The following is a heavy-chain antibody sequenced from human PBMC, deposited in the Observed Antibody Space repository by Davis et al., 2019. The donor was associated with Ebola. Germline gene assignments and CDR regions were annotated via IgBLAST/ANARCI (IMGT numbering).Heavy chain of an antibody. V-gene: IGHV1-3*01. J-gene: IGHJ6*02. CDR1: GYTFTSYA. CDR2: INAGNGNT. D-gene: IGHD6-13*01. Sequence: ASVKVSCKASGYTFTSYAMHWVHQAPGQRLEWMGWINAGNGNTKYSQKFQGRVTITRDTSASTAYMELSSLRSEDTAVYYCARVGIWSYYYGMDVWGQGTTVTVSS. CDR3: ARVGIWSYYYGMDV.